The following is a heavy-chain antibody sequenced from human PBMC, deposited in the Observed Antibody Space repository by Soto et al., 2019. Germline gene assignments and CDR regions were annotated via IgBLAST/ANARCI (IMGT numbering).Heavy chain of an antibody. Sequence: QVQLVESGGGVVQPGRSLSLSCAASGFPFSSYGMHWVRQAPGKGLDWVALISYDGSKKYYADSVTGRFTISRDNSKQTLYLQMSSLRAEDTAVYYCAGGQYYFDYCGQGTLVSVSS. J-gene: IGHJ4*02. CDR3: AGGQYYFDY. CDR1: GFPFSSYG. V-gene: IGHV3-30*03. D-gene: IGHD2-15*01. CDR2: ISYDGSKK.